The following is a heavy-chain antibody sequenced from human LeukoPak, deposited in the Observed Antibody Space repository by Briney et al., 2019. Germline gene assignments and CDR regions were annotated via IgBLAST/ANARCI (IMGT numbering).Heavy chain of an antibody. J-gene: IGHJ4*02. V-gene: IGHV3-7*01. CDR2: IKPDGRER. CDR3: ARDGTAGITLSF. CDR1: GFTFSTYW. D-gene: IGHD1-1*01. Sequence: PGGPLRLSCAASGFTFSTYWMSWVRQAPGKGLEWVANIKPDGRERYYVDSVKGRFTISRDNAKSSLYLQMNSLRAEDTAAYYCARDGTAGITLSFWGQGTLVTVSS.